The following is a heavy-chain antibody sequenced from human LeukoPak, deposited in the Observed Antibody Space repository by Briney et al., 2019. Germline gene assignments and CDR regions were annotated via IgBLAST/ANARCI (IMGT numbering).Heavy chain of an antibody. V-gene: IGHV3-7*01. CDR2: INQGGSVK. J-gene: IGHJ4*02. D-gene: IGHD5-12*01. CDR1: GFTFRSYW. CDR3: ARVGYSGWNLEY. Sequence: GGSLRLSCAASGFTFRSYWMSWVSQAPGKGLEWVANINQGGSVKYYVDSVKGRFTISRDDAKNSLYVQMNSLRDEDTAVYYCARVGYSGWNLEYWGQGTLVTVSS.